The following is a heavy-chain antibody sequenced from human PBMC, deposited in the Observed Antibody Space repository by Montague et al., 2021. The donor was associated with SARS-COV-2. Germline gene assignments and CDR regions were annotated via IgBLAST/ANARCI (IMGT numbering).Heavy chain of an antibody. Sequence: SETLSLTCAVYGGSFSGYYWSWIRQPPEKGLEWIGEFNRSGRTTNNPSSKSRVFISEDTSKNQFSPKLSAVTAAATAVYYCARRGSSVWGVTVSAELDYWGQGILVIVSS. CDR2: FNRSGRT. CDR1: GGSFSGYY. J-gene: IGHJ4*02. V-gene: IGHV4-34*01. CDR3: ARRGSSVWGVTVSAELDY. D-gene: IGHD3-10*01.